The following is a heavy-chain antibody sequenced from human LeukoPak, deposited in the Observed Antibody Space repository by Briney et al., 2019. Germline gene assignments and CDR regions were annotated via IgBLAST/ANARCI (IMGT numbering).Heavy chain of an antibody. V-gene: IGHV3-21*01. CDR1: GFTFSNAW. CDR3: AIRWWFDP. CDR2: ISSSSSYI. D-gene: IGHD4-23*01. Sequence: PGGSLRLSCAASGFTFSNAWMNWVRQAPGKGLEWVSSISSSSSYIYYADSVKGRFTVSRDNAKNSLYLQMNSLRAEDTAVYYCAIRWWFDPWGQGTLVTVSS. J-gene: IGHJ5*02.